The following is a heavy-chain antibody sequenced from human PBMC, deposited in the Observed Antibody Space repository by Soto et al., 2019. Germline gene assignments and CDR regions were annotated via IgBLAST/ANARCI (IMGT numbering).Heavy chain of an antibody. CDR2: ISYSSGSI. D-gene: IGHD2-8*02. V-gene: IGHV3-9*01. CDR1: GFSCDAYG. Sequence: EVQLVESGGGLVQPGRSLRLSCAASGFSCDAYGMHWVRQAPGKGLEWVSGISYSSGSICYADSVKGRFTIARDNAKNSLYRQISSLRGEDTALYYCAKSTGGTADGMDVWGQGTTVTVSS. J-gene: IGHJ6*02. CDR3: AKSTGGTADGMDV.